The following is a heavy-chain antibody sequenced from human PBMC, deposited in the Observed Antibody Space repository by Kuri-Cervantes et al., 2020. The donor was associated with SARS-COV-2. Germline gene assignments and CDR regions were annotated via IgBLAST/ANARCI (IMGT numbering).Heavy chain of an antibody. CDR3: ALGYWGSGYPRYYYYMDV. V-gene: IGHV4-38-2*01. CDR1: GYSISSGYY. J-gene: IGHJ6*03. CDR2: IYHSGST. D-gene: IGHD3-22*01. Sequence: GSLRLSCAVSGYSISSGYYWGWIRQPPGKGLEWIGSIYHSGSTYHNPSLKSRVTISVDTSKNQFSLKLSSVTAADTAVYYCALGYWGSGYPRYYYYMDVWGKGTTVTVSS.